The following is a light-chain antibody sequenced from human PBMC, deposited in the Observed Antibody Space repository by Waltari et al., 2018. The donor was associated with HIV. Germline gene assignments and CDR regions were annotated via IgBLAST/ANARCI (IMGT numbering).Light chain of an antibody. J-gene: IGLJ2*01. Sequence: QSALTQPASVSGSPGQSLPLSCTGTNRDVGAYNYVSWYQQHPGKAPKLLIYAVTNRPPGISNRFSGSKSGNTASMTISGLQPEDEADYYCSSYTITTAIVFGGGTKLTVL. CDR2: AVT. V-gene: IGLV2-14*01. CDR1: NRDVGAYNY. CDR3: SSYTITTAIV.